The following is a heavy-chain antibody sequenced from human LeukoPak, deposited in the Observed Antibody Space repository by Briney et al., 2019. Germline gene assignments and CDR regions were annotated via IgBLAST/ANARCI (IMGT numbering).Heavy chain of an antibody. CDR3: ARDWGTTGTTGWFDP. V-gene: IGHV1-69*06. Sequence: AASVKVSCKASGYTFTSYDINWVRQAPGQGLEWMGGIIPIFGTANYAQKFQGRVTITADKSTSTAYMELSSLRSEDTAVYYCARDWGTTGTTGWFDPWGQGTLVTVSS. D-gene: IGHD1-1*01. CDR1: GYTFTSYD. CDR2: IIPIFGTA. J-gene: IGHJ5*02.